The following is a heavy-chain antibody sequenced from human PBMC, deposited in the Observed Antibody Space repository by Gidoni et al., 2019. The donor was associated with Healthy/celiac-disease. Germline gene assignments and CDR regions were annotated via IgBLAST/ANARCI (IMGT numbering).Heavy chain of an antibody. J-gene: IGHJ6*02. CDR3: ARDGVTPVGYYYYGMDV. CDR1: GFTFSSYG. CDR2: IWDDGSNK. Sequence: QVQLVESGGGVVQPGRSLRLSCAASGFTFSSYGMHWVRQAPGKGLEWVAVIWDDGSNKYYAASVKGRFTISRDNSKNTLYLQMNSLRAEDTAVYYCARDGVTPVGYYYYGMDVWGQGTTVTVSS. D-gene: IGHD3-3*01. V-gene: IGHV3-33*01.